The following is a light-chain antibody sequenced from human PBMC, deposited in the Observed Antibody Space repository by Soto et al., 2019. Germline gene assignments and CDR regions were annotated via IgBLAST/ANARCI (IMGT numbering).Light chain of an antibody. V-gene: IGKV3-20*01. J-gene: IGKJ1*01. CDR3: HQYGRSPWT. CDR1: ETVSSYY. CDR2: GAS. Sequence: EIVLTQSPGTLSLSPGERATLYCRTSETVSSYYLAWYQQKPGQAPRLLIYGASNRATGIPDAFSGSGSGTDFTLTISRLEPEDFAVYYCHQYGRSPWTFGQGTKVEI.